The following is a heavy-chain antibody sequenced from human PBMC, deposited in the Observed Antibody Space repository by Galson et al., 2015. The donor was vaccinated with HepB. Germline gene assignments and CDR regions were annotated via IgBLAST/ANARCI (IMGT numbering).Heavy chain of an antibody. CDR1: GYTLTELS. J-gene: IGHJ3*02. Sequence: SVKVSCKVSGYTLTELSMHWVRQAPGKGLEWMGGFDPEDGETIYAQKFQGRVTMTEDTSTDTAYMELSSLRSEDTAVYYCATIPRDFWSGPNAFDIWGQGTMVTVSS. D-gene: IGHD3-3*01. V-gene: IGHV1-24*01. CDR3: ATIPRDFWSGPNAFDI. CDR2: FDPEDGET.